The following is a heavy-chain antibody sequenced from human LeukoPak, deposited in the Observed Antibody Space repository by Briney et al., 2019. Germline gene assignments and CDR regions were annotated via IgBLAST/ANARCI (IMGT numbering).Heavy chain of an antibody. Sequence: PGRSLRLSCGAPGFTFSSYGMHWVRQAPGKGLERVAVIWYDGSKQYYADSVKGRFTIARDNSKNTLYLQRNSLRAEDTAVYYCPTDKRRSTSCPDYWGQGTLVTVSS. CDR3: PTDKRRSTSCPDY. D-gene: IGHD2-2*01. CDR2: IWYDGSKQ. J-gene: IGHJ4*02. V-gene: IGHV3-33*01. CDR1: GFTFSSYG.